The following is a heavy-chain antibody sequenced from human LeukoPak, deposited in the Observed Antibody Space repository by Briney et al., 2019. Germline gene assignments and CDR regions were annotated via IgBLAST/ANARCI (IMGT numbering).Heavy chain of an antibody. CDR2: IYYSGST. CDR1: GGSISSYY. D-gene: IGHD1-1*01. CDR3: ARFNEAGAFDI. J-gene: IGHJ3*02. V-gene: IGHV4-59*01. Sequence: SETLSLTCTVSGGSISSYYWSWIRQPPGKGLEWIGYIYYSGSTNYNPSLKSRVTISVDTSKNQFSLKLSSVTAADTAVYYCARFNEAGAFDIWGQGTMVTVSS.